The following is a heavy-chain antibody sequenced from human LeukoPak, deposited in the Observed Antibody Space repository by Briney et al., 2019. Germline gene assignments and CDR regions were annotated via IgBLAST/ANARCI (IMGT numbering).Heavy chain of an antibody. J-gene: IGHJ4*02. Sequence: GGSLRLSCSASGFTFSYYAMHWVRQAAGKGLEFVSGISSNGGSTYHADSLKGRFTVSRDNSNNTLYLQMSSLRAEDTAIYYCAKGPTYDSLPYYFDYWGQGTLVTVSS. CDR1: GFTFSYYA. D-gene: IGHD3-22*01. CDR3: AKGPTYDSLPYYFDY. CDR2: ISSNGGST. V-gene: IGHV3-64D*09.